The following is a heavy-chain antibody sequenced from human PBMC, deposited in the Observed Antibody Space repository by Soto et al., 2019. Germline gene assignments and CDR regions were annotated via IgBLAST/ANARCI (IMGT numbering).Heavy chain of an antibody. CDR3: ARERSITIFGDGWFDP. CDR1: GFTFSSYA. V-gene: IGHV3-30-3*01. Sequence: QVQLVESGGGVVQPGRSLRLSCAAAGFTFSSYAMHWVRQAPGKGLEWVAVISYDGSNKYYADSVKGRFTSSRDNSKNTLYLQMNSLRAEDTAVYYCARERSITIFGDGWFDPWGQGTLVTVSS. CDR2: ISYDGSNK. D-gene: IGHD3-3*01. J-gene: IGHJ5*02.